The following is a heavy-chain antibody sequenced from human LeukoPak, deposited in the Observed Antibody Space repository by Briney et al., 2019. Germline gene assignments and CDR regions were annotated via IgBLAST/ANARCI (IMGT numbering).Heavy chain of an antibody. D-gene: IGHD3-3*01. Sequence: GASVKVSCKASGYTFTSYDINWVRQATGQGLEWMGWMNPNSGNTGYAQKFQGRVTMTRNTSISTAYMELSSLRSEDTAVYYCARRRKGSYGFWSGYYAWFDPWGQGTLVTVSS. CDR3: ARRRKGSYGFWSGYYAWFDP. CDR1: GYTFTSYD. V-gene: IGHV1-8*01. CDR2: MNPNSGNT. J-gene: IGHJ5*02.